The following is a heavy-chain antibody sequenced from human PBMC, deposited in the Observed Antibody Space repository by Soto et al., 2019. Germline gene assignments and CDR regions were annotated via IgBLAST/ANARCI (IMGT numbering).Heavy chain of an antibody. D-gene: IGHD3-3*02. V-gene: IGHV3-23*01. J-gene: IGHJ3*02. Sequence: GGSLRLFCAASGFTFSSYAMSWVRQAPGKGLEWVSAISGSGGSTYYADSVKGRFTISRDNSKNTLYLQMSSLRAEDTAVYYCAKDLVVDGPLYHLGAFHIWGQGTMVTVS. CDR2: ISGSGGST. CDR3: AKDLVVDGPLYHLGAFHI. CDR1: GFTFSSYA.